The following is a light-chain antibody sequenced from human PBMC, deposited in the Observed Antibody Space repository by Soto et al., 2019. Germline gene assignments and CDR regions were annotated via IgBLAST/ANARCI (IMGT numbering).Light chain of an antibody. V-gene: IGLV1-47*01. Sequence: QSVLTQPPSASGTPGQRVTISCSGSRSNIGSNYVYWYQQLPGTAPKLLIYRNNQRPSGVPDRFSGSKSGTSASLAISGLRSEDKADYYCAAWDDSLSGVVFGGGTKLTVL. CDR2: RNN. CDR1: RSNIGSNY. CDR3: AAWDDSLSGVV. J-gene: IGLJ2*01.